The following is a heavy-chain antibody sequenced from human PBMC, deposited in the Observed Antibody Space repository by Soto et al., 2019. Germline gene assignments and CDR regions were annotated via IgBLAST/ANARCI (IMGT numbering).Heavy chain of an antibody. CDR1: GFTFSGYS. CDR2: ISGSSSYT. CDR3: ARVIVSHGMDV. D-gene: IGHD1-26*01. V-gene: IGHV3-21*06. J-gene: IGHJ6*02. Sequence: GGSLRLSCVVSGFTFSGYSINWVRQAPGKGLEWVSSISGSSSYTYYADSVKGRFTISRDNAKNSLYLQMNSLRADDTAVYYCARVIVSHGMDVWGQGTRVTVSS.